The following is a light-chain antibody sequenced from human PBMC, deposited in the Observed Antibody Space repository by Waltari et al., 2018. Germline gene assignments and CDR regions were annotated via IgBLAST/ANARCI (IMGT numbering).Light chain of an antibody. CDR1: SSNIGSNT. CDR3: ATWDDSLNAWM. Sequence: QSVLTQPPSASGTPGQRVTISCSGSSSNIGSNTVNWYQHLPGTAPKLLIYGNNQRPSGVPDRFSGSKSGTSASLAISGLQSDDEADYYCATWDDSLNAWMFGGGTKLTAL. CDR2: GNN. V-gene: IGLV1-44*01. J-gene: IGLJ3*02.